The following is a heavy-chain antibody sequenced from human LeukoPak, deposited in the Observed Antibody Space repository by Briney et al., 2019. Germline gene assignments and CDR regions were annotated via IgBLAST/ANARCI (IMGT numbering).Heavy chain of an antibody. CDR2: IYYSGST. J-gene: IGHJ4*02. D-gene: IGHD3-22*01. CDR1: GGSISSGGYY. Sequence: PSETLSLTCTVSGGSISSGGYYWSWIRQHPGKGLEWIGYIYYSGSTYYNPSLKSRVTISVDTSKNQFSLKLSSVTAADTAVYYCARGNPYYYDSSGPPFDYWGQGTLVTVSS. V-gene: IGHV4-31*03. CDR3: ARGNPYYYDSSGPPFDY.